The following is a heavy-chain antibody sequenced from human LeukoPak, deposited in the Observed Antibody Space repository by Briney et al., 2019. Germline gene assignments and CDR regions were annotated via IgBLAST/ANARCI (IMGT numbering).Heavy chain of an antibody. J-gene: IGHJ4*02. CDR3: ARTPYSGNYYYFDY. CDR1: GGSGGSISSSNY. Sequence: PSGTLSLTCAVSGGSGGSISSSNYWSWVRQPPGKGLEWIGEIYHSGSTNYNPSLKSRVTISVDKSKNQFSLKLNSVTAADTAVYYCARTPYSGNYYYFDYWGQGTLVTVSS. D-gene: IGHD1-26*01. V-gene: IGHV4-4*02. CDR2: IYHSGST.